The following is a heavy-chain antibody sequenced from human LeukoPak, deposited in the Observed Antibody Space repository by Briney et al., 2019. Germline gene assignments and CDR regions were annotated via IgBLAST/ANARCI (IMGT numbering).Heavy chain of an antibody. V-gene: IGHV3-74*01. J-gene: IGHJ4*02. CDR1: GFTFSSYW. Sequence: GGSLRLSCAASGFTFSSYWMHWVRQAPGMGLVWVSRINSDGSSTTYADSVKGRFTISRDNGKNTLYLQMNSLRAEDTAMYYCARDRGSLGYWGQGTLVTVSS. D-gene: IGHD1-26*01. CDR3: ARDRGSLGY. CDR2: INSDGSST.